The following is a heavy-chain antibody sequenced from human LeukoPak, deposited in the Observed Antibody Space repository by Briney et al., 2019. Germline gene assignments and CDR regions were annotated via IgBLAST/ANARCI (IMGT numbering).Heavy chain of an antibody. CDR2: FYISGFT. CDR1: GESITSGQYY. Sequence: SETLSLTCTVSGESITSGQYYWSWIRQSAVKGLEWIGRFYISGFTNYNPSLKSRVTIPLDRSRNQFFLNLTSVTAADTAVYYCARDDYGDSFQLWGQGTLVTVSS. CDR3: ARDDYGDSFQL. D-gene: IGHD4-17*01. J-gene: IGHJ1*01. V-gene: IGHV4-61*02.